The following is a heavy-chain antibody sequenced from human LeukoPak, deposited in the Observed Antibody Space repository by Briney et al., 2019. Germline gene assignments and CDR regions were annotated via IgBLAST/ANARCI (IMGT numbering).Heavy chain of an antibody. J-gene: IGHJ4*02. CDR3: ATSIVVVTATKSDY. D-gene: IGHD2-21*02. CDR2: INPNSGGT. V-gene: IGHV1-2*02. CDR1: GYTFIAYY. Sequence: ASVKVSCKASGYTFIAYYMHWVRQAPGQGLEWMGWINPNSGGTNYAQKFQGGVTMTRDTSISTAYMELSRLRSDDTAVYYCATSIVVVTATKSDYWGQGTLVTVSS.